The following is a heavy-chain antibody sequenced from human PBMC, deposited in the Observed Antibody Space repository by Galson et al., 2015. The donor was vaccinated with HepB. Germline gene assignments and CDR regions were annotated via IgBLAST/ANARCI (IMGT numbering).Heavy chain of an antibody. D-gene: IGHD2/OR15-2a*01. CDR1: GYYFPTWW. V-gene: IGHV5-51*03. Sequence: QSGAEVKKSGESLKISCKGSGYYFPTWWIGWVRQRPGKGLEWMGIIFPDDSDTRYSPSFQGQVTMSADRSINTAYLQWSSLKASDTAMYYCARRRFDSSTTYNFDYWGPGTLVTASS. CDR2: IFPDDSDT. J-gene: IGHJ4*02. CDR3: ARRRFDSSTTYNFDY.